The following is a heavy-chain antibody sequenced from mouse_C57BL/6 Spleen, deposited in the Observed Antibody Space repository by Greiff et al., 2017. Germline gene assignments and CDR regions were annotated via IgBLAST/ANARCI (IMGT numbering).Heavy chain of an antibody. J-gene: IGHJ2*01. CDR1: GYAFSSSW. Sequence: VQLQQSGPELVKPGASVKISCKASGYAFSSSWMNWVKQRPGKGLEWIGRIYPGGGDTNYNGKFKGKATLTADKSSSTAYMQLSSLTSEDSAVYFCARGRDYGFDYWGQGTTLTVSS. CDR3: ARGRDYGFDY. D-gene: IGHD2-4*01. CDR2: IYPGGGDT. V-gene: IGHV1-82*01.